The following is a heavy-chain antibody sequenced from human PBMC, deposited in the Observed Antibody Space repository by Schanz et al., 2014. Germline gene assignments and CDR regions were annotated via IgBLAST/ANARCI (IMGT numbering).Heavy chain of an antibody. J-gene: IGHJ3*01. CDR1: GFTFSSYA. V-gene: IGHV3-23*01. Sequence: EVQLLESGGGLVQPGGSPRLSCAASGFTFSSYAMSWVRQAPGKGLEWVSAISGGGGTTYYADSVRGRITMSRDNSKNTMYLQINNLRADDTAVYYCARELPGVVAFDFWGQGTMVTVSS. D-gene: IGHD7-27*01. CDR3: ARELPGVVAFDF. CDR2: ISGGGGTT.